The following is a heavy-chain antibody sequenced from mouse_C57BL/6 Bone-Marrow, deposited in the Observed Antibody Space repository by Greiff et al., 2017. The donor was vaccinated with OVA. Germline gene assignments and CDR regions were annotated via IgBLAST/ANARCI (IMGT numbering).Heavy chain of an antibody. CDR2: IWTGGGT. CDR3: AVTTVVGGDWLAY. D-gene: IGHD1-1*01. V-gene: IGHV2-9-1*01. J-gene: IGHJ3*01. CDR1: GFSLTSYA. Sequence: QVQLKESGPGLVAPSQSLSLTCTVSGFSLTSYAISWVRQPPGKGLEWLGVIWTGGGTNYNSALNSRLSISKDNSKSQVLVKRNSRQTDDTARYDCAVTTVVGGDWLAYWGQGTLVTVSA.